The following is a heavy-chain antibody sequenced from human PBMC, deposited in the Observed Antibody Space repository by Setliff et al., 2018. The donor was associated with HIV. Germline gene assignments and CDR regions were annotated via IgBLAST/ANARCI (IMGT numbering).Heavy chain of an antibody. CDR1: GGSISRSFYY. D-gene: IGHD3-3*01. CDR2: FHHSGGA. V-gene: IGHV4-39*07. J-gene: IGHJ5*02. Sequence: SETLSLTCSVSGGSISRSFYYWGWLRQPPGKGLEWIGSFHHSGGASYNPSLRSRVTISEDTSKNQFSLKLSSVTAADTALYFCAREEDYNFWSGYDWFDPWGQGTLVTVS. CDR3: AREEDYNFWSGYDWFDP.